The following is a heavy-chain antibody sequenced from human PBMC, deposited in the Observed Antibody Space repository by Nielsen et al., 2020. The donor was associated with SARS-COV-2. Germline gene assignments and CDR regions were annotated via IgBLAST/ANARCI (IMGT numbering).Heavy chain of an antibody. CDR2: ISWNSGSI. V-gene: IGHV3-9*01. CDR1: GFTFDDYA. D-gene: IGHD1-1*01. CDR3: AASPGYENWFDP. Sequence: SLKISCAASGFTFDDYAMHWVRQAPGKGLEWVSGISWNSGSIGYADSVKGRFTISRDNAKNSLYLQMNSLRAEDTALYYCAASPGYENWFDPWGQGTLVTVSS. J-gene: IGHJ5*02.